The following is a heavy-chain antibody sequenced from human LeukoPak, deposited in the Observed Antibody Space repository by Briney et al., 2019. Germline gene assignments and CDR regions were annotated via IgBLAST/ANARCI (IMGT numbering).Heavy chain of an antibody. CDR2: ISSSSSYT. Sequence: GGSLRLSCATSGFTVSSNYMSWVRQAPGKGLEWVSYISSSSSYTNYADSVKGRFTISRDNAKNSLYLQMNSLRAEDTAVYYCARAPSPSGFDYWGQGTLVTVSS. D-gene: IGHD6-19*01. CDR1: GFTVSSNY. CDR3: ARAPSPSGFDY. J-gene: IGHJ4*02. V-gene: IGHV3-11*05.